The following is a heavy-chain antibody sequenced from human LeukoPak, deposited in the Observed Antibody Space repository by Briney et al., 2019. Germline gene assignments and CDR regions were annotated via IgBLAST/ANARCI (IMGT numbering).Heavy chain of an antibody. V-gene: IGHV4-34*01. D-gene: IGHD4-17*01. CDR1: GGSFSGYY. CDR2: INHSGST. Sequence: PSETLSLTCAVYGGSFSGYYWSWIRQPPGKGLEWIGEINHSGSTNYNPSLKSRVTISVDTSKNQFSLKLSSVTAADTAVYYCARSHDYGDNYFDYWGQGTLVTVSS. CDR3: ARSHDYGDNYFDY. J-gene: IGHJ4*02.